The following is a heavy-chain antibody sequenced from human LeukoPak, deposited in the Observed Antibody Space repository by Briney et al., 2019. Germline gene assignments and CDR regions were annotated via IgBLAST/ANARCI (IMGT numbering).Heavy chain of an antibody. CDR3: ARGKQLWPQEFDY. Sequence: PGGSLRLSCAASGFTFSSYSMNWVRQAPGKGLEWVSSISSSSSYIYYADSVKGRFTISRDNAKNSLYLQMNSLRAEDTAAYYCARGKQLWPQEFDYWGQGTLVTVSS. CDR1: GFTFSSYS. V-gene: IGHV3-21*01. CDR2: ISSSSSYI. J-gene: IGHJ4*02. D-gene: IGHD5-18*01.